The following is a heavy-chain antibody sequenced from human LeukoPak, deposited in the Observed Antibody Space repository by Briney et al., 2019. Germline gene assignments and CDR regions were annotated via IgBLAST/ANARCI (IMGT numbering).Heavy chain of an antibody. CDR2: INPNSGGT. J-gene: IGHJ3*02. V-gene: IGHV1-2*02. D-gene: IGHD6-6*01. CDR3: ARPEYSSSGAFDI. CDR1: GYTFTGYY. Sequence: GASVKVSCKASGYTFTGYYMHWVRQAPGQGLEWMGWINPNSGGTNYAQKFQGRVTMTRDTSISTAYMELSRLRSDDTAVYYCARPEYSSSGAFDIWGQGTMVTVSS.